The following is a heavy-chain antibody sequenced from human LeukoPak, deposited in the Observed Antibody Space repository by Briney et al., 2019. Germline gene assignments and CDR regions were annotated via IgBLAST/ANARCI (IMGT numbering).Heavy chain of an antibody. CDR2: IYHSGST. Sequence: SETLSLTCTVSGGSISSGGYYWGWLRQPPGTGLEWIGYIYHSGSTYYNPSLKSRVTISVDRSKNQFSLKLSSVTAADTAVYYCARVVGYCSGGSCPHFDYWGQGTLVTVSS. D-gene: IGHD2-15*01. V-gene: IGHV4-30-2*01. J-gene: IGHJ4*02. CDR1: GGSISSGGYY. CDR3: ARVVGYCSGGSCPHFDY.